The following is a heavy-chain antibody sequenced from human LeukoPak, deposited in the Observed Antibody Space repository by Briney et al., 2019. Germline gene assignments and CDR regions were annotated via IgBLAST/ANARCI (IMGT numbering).Heavy chain of an antibody. CDR3: AKDFGDRGSSSYYFDY. J-gene: IGHJ4*02. V-gene: IGHV3-23*01. CDR2: ISGSGGST. Sequence: GGSLRLSCAASGFTFSSYAMSWVRQAPGQGQEWVSAISGSGGSTYYADSVKGRFTISRVNSKNTLYLQMNSLRAEDTAVYYCAKDFGDRGSSSYYFDYWGQGTLVTVSS. D-gene: IGHD3-10*01. CDR1: GFTFSSYA.